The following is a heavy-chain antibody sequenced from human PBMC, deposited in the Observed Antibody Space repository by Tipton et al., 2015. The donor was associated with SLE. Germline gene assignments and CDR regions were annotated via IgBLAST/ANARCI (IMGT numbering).Heavy chain of an antibody. CDR1: GYSIRGTYY. Sequence: TLSLTCTVSGYSIRGTYYWGWIRQPPGKGLEWMGSMYHSGTTYYNPSLKSRVTISVDTSKNQFSLKLTSVTAADTAVYYCARRRFQSASDYWGQGTLVSVSS. J-gene: IGHJ4*02. CDR3: ARRRFQSASDY. CDR2: MYHSGTT. D-gene: IGHD2-21*01. V-gene: IGHV4-38-2*02.